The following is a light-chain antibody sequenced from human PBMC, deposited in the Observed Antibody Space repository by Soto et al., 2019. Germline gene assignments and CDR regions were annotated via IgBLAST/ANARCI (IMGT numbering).Light chain of an antibody. J-gene: IGKJ1*01. V-gene: IGKV2-28*01. Sequence: DIVMTQSPLSLPVTPGEPASISCRSSQSLLHSNGYNYLDWYLQKPGQSPQLLIYFGSNRASRVPDRFSGSGSGTDFTLKISRVEAEDVGVYYCMQALQTPPWTFGQGTKVEI. CDR2: FGS. CDR3: MQALQTPPWT. CDR1: QSLLHSNGYNY.